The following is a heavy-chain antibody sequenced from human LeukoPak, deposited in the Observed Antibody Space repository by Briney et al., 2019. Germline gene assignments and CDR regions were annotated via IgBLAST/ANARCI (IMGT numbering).Heavy chain of an antibody. J-gene: IGHJ4*02. CDR3: ARDVHTSGCY. CDR1: GFTVSSIY. V-gene: IGHV3-53*01. CDR2: IYSGGNT. D-gene: IGHD3-22*01. Sequence: GGSLRLSCAASGFTVSSIYMSWVRQAPGKGLEWVSVIYSGGNTFYADSLRGRFTISRDNSKNTLYLQMNSLRAEDTAAYYCARDVHTSGCYWGQGTLVTVSS.